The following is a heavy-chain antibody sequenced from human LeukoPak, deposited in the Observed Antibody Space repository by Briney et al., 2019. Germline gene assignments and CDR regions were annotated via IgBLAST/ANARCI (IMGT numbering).Heavy chain of an antibody. CDR1: GFTFSSYA. V-gene: IGHV3-23*01. J-gene: IGHJ5*02. CDR2: ISGSGGST. D-gene: IGHD3-10*01. Sequence: GGSLRLSCAASGFTFSSYAMSWVRQAPGKGQEWVSAISGSGGSTYYADSVKGRFTISRDNSKNTLYLQMNSLRAEDTAVYYCAGGSIRGVTRGSYNWFDPWGQGTLVTVSS. CDR3: AGGSIRGVTRGSYNWFDP.